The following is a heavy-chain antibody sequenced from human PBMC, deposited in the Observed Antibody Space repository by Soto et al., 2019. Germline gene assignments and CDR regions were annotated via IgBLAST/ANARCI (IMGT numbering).Heavy chain of an antibody. CDR2: INHSGST. D-gene: IGHD5-12*01. CDR1: GGSFSGYY. Sequence: SETLSLTCAVYGGSFSGYYWSWIRQPPGKGLEWIGEINHSGSTNYNPSLKSRVTISVDTSKNQFSLKLSSVTAADTALYYCASRDGYNYRWFDPWGQGTLVTVSS. J-gene: IGHJ5*02. CDR3: ASRDGYNYRWFDP. V-gene: IGHV4-34*01.